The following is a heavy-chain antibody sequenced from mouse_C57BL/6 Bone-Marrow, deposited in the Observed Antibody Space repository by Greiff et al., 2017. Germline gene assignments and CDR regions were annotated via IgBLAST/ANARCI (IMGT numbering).Heavy chain of an antibody. D-gene: IGHD1-1*01. CDR2: ISNGGGST. CDR3: ASSDYYGSSYVAY. Sequence: EVQLQESGGGLVQPGGSLKLSCAASGFTFSDYYMYWVRQTPEKRLEWVAYISNGGGSTYYPDTVKGRFTISRDNAKNTLYLQMSRLKSEDTAMYYCASSDYYGSSYVAYWGQGTLVTVSA. V-gene: IGHV5-12*01. CDR1: GFTFSDYY. J-gene: IGHJ3*01.